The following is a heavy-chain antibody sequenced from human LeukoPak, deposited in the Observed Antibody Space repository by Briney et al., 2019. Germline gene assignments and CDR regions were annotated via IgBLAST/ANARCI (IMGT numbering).Heavy chain of an antibody. CDR2: IIPIFGTA. V-gene: IGHV1-69*13. J-gene: IGHJ4*02. CDR1: GGTFSSYA. CDR3: ARGSCSSSSCSFNY. Sequence: SVKVSCKASGGTFSSYAFSWVRQAPGQGLEWMGGIIPIFGTANYGQKFQGRVTITADESTSTAYMELSSLRSEDTAVYFCARGSCSSSSCSFNYWGQGTRVTVSS. D-gene: IGHD2-2*01.